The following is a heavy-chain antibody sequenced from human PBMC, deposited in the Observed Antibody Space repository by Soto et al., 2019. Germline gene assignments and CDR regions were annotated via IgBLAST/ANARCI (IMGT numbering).Heavy chain of an antibody. CDR3: ARDARAGDSSGWYNC. CDR2: VSANNGHT. D-gene: IGHD6-19*01. J-gene: IGHJ4*02. Sequence: QVKLVQSGAELKKPGASVKVSCKASGYTFSSYGMSWVRQAPGEGLEWMGWVSANNGHTNYAQKFQGRVLMTTDTSATTDYMGLRSLTSADLAVYSWARDARAGDSSGWYNCWGQGTLLTVSS. CDR1: GYTFSSYG. V-gene: IGHV1-18*03.